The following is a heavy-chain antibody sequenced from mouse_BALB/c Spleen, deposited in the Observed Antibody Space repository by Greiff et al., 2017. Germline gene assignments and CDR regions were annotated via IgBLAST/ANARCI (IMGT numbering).Heavy chain of an antibody. Sequence: EVQRVESGGGLVQPGGSLKLSCAASGFTFSSYTMSWVRQTPEKRLEWVAYISNGGGSTYYPDTVKGRFTISRDNAKNTLYLQMSSLKSEDTAMYYCARHDTPYFDYWGQGTTLTVSS. CDR1: GFTFSSYT. V-gene: IGHV5-12-2*01. CDR2: ISNGGGST. D-gene: IGHD5-1-1*01. J-gene: IGHJ2*01. CDR3: ARHDTPYFDY.